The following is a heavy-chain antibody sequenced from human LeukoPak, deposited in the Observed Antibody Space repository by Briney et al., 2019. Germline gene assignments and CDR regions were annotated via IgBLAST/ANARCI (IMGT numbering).Heavy chain of an antibody. J-gene: IGHJ4*02. CDR2: IYSGGST. CDR3: ARTRPLITIFGVAHFDY. D-gene: IGHD3-3*01. CDR1: GFTDSSNY. V-gene: IGHV3-53*01. Sequence: GGSLRLSCAASGFTDSSNYMSWVRQAPGKGLEWVSVIYSGGSTYYADSVKGRFTISRDNSKNTLYLQMNSLRAEDTAVYYCARTRPLITIFGVAHFDYWGQGTLVTVSS.